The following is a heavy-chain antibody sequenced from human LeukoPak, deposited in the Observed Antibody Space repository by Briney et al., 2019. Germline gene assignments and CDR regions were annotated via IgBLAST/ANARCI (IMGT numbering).Heavy chain of an antibody. J-gene: IGHJ5*02. Sequence: ASVKVSCKASGYTFTSYDINCVRQATGQGLEWMGWMNPNSGNTGYAQKFQGRVTITRNTSISTAYMELSSLRSEDTAVYYCAREAADGWFDPWGQGTLVTVSS. CDR1: GYTFTSYD. V-gene: IGHV1-8*03. D-gene: IGHD6-25*01. CDR3: AREAADGWFDP. CDR2: MNPNSGNT.